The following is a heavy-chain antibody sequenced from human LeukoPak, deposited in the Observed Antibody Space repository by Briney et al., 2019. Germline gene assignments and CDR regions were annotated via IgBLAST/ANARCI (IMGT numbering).Heavy chain of an antibody. J-gene: IGHJ4*02. CDR3: AREGELRDFFDF. Sequence: GRSLRLSCAASGFTFSSYSMHWARQAPGKALEWVACDGRDEFYADSVKGRFTISRDSSKNTLFLQMNSLRPEDTAVYYCAREGELRDFFDFWGPGTLVTVSS. D-gene: IGHD1-7*01. V-gene: IGHV3-30*01. CDR2: DGRDE. CDR1: GFTFSSYS.